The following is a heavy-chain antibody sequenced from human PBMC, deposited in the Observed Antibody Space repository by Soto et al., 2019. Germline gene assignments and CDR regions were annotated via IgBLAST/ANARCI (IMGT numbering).Heavy chain of an antibody. CDR2: IRSKAYGGTT. Sequence: GGSLRLSCTASGFTFGDYAMSWVRQAPGKGLEWVGFIRSKAYGGTTEYAASVKGRFTISRDDSKNIAYLQMNSLKTEDTAVYYCTRDPTYYDFWSGYYRMNYYYYYGMDVWGQGTTVTVSS. J-gene: IGHJ6*02. V-gene: IGHV3-49*04. CDR3: TRDPTYYDFWSGYYRMNYYYYYGMDV. CDR1: GFTFGDYA. D-gene: IGHD3-3*01.